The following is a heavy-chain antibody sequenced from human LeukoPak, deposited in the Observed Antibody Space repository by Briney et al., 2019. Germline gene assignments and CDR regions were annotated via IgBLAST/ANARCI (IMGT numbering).Heavy chain of an antibody. CDR2: INSDGSST. Sequence: GSLRLSFAASGFTFSNYWIHWVRQGPGKGLVWISRINSDGSSTNYADSVRGRFTISRDNAKNTLYLQMNSLRAEDTAVYYCARDPLYYDHNFFGPGGMDVWGQGTTVTVSS. CDR1: GFTFSNYW. J-gene: IGHJ6*02. CDR3: ARDPLYYDHNFFGPGGMDV. D-gene: IGHD3-3*01. V-gene: IGHV3-74*01.